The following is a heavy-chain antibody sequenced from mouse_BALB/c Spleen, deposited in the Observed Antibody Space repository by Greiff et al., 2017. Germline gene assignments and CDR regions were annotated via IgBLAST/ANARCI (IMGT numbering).Heavy chain of an antibody. V-gene: IGHV1-54*01. CDR1: GYAFTNYL. Sequence: QVQLQQSGAELVRPGTSVKVSCKASGYAFTNYLIEWVKQRPGQGLEWIGVINPGSGGTNYNEKFKGKATLTADKSSSTAYMQLSSLTSDDAAVYFCARSAGNFDYWGQGTTLTVSS. CDR2: INPGSGGT. J-gene: IGHJ2*01. D-gene: IGHD4-1*01. CDR3: ARSAGNFDY.